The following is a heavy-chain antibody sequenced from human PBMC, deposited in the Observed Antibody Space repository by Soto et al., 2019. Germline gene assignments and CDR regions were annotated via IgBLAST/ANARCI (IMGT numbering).Heavy chain of an antibody. CDR1: GFTFSNYA. CDR3: AKDKSAMIVVFTDY. D-gene: IGHD3-22*01. V-gene: IGHV3-23*01. Sequence: GGSQRLSYAASGFTFSNYAMNWVRQAPGKGLEWVSSISHNGGSTFYADSVKGRLTISRDNSKNTLYLQIHSLRAEDTAVYYCAKDKSAMIVVFTDYWGQGTQVTVSS. J-gene: IGHJ4*02. CDR2: ISHNGGST.